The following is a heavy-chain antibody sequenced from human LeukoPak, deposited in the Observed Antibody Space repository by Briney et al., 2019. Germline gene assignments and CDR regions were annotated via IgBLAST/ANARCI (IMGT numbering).Heavy chain of an antibody. D-gene: IGHD6-19*01. J-gene: IGHJ4*02. CDR2: ISSSGSTI. CDR1: GFTFSSCE. Sequence: PGGSLRLSCAASGFTFSSCEMNWVLQAPGKGLEWVSYISSSGSTIYYADSVKGRFTISRDNAKNSLYLQMNSLRAEDTAVYYCARDAGRIALAGTDIDYWRQGTLVTVSS. V-gene: IGHV3-48*03. CDR3: ARDAGRIALAGTDIDY.